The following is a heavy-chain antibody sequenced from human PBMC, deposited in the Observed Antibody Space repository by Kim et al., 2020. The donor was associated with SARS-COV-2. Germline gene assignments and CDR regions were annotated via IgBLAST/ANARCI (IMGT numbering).Heavy chain of an antibody. V-gene: IGHV4-39*01. J-gene: IGHJ4*02. CDR3: ACLVGATVHY. CDR1: GGSISSSSYY. CDR2: IYYSGST. Sequence: SETLSLTCTVSGGSISSSSYYWGWIRQPPGKGLEWIGSIYYSGSTYYNPSLKSRVTISVDTSKNQFSLKLSSVTAADTAVYYCACLVGATVHYWGQGTLVNVSS. D-gene: IGHD1-26*01.